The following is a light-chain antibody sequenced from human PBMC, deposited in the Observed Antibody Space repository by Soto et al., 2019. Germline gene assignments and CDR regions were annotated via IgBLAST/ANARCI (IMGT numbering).Light chain of an antibody. Sequence: ELVLTQSPVTLSLSPGESATLSCRASQRVGGNYLAWYQQKRGQSPRLLIYDASSRATDIPDRFSGSGSGTDFTLTITNVEPEDFAVYYCQQYGIRTWTFGQGTKLEMK. V-gene: IGKV3-20*01. J-gene: IGKJ1*01. CDR1: QRVGGNY. CDR2: DAS. CDR3: QQYGIRTWT.